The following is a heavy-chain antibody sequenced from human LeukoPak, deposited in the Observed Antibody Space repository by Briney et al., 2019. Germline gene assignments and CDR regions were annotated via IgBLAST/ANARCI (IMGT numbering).Heavy chain of an antibody. CDR2: IYPGDSDT. CDR1: GYSFTSYW. J-gene: IGHJ6*04. D-gene: IGHD3-10*01. V-gene: IGHV5-51*01. CDR3: ARADYYGSGSFIGMDV. Sequence: GESLKISCKCSGYSFTSYWIGWVRQMPGKGLERMGIIYPGDSDTRYSPLFQGQVTISADKSISTAYLQWSSLKDSDTAMYYCARADYYGSGSFIGMDVWGKGTTVTVSS.